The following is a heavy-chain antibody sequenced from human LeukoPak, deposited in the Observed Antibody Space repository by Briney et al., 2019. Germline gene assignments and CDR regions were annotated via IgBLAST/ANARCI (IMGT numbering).Heavy chain of an antibody. D-gene: IGHD3-9*01. V-gene: IGHV3-23*01. Sequence: GGSLRLSCVASGFSFDTYSMSWVRQAPGKGLEWVSAISATGGRTYYEDSVKGRFTISRDNSKNTLYLQMNSLRAEDTAAYYCARGRHYDILTGYFGMAYYFDNWGQGTLVTVSS. CDR2: ISATGGRT. J-gene: IGHJ4*02. CDR3: ARGRHYDILTGYFGMAYYFDN. CDR1: GFSFDTYS.